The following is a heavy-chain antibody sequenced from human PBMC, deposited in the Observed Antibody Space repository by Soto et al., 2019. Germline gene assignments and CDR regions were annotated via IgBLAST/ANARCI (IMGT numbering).Heavy chain of an antibody. J-gene: IGHJ4*02. CDR3: AHAGDYDLLSFDH. CDR2: IYWDDDQ. D-gene: IGHD4-17*01. CDR1: GFSLTTTSMG. Sequence: QITLKESVPQLVRPAQTLTMTCAFSGFSLTTTSMGVAWIRQPPGKALEWLALIYWDDDQRYSPSLKDRLTISMDTSRSRVVLTISNMNPEDTGTYFCAHAGDYDLLSFDHWGPGTLVTVSS. V-gene: IGHV2-5*02.